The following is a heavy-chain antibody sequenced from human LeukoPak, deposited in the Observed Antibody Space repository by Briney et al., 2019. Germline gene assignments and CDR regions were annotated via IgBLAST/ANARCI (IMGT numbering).Heavy chain of an antibody. V-gene: IGHV3-7*01. CDR2: IKEDGSEK. D-gene: IGHD6-13*01. J-gene: IGHJ3*01. CDR3: ARAYSSNWYDAFDL. Sequence: GGSLRLSCAASGFTFSSYNMSWVRQAPGKGLEWVANIKEDGSEKYYVDSVKGRFTISRDNAKNSLYLQMNRLRAEDTAIYYCARAYSSNWYDAFDLWGQGTMVTVSS. CDR1: GFTFSSYN.